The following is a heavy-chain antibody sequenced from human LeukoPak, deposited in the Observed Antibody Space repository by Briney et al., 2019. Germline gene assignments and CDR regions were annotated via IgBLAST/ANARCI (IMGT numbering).Heavy chain of an antibody. CDR2: MNPNSGNT. D-gene: IGHD3-3*01. Sequence: GASVKVSCKASGYTFTSYDINWVRQATGQGLEWMGWMNPNSGNTGYAQKFQGRVTITRNTSISTAYMELSSLRSEDTAVYYCARVWAWSGYYVDAFDIWGQGTMVTVSS. V-gene: IGHV1-8*03. CDR3: ARVWAWSGYYVDAFDI. J-gene: IGHJ3*02. CDR1: GYTFTSYD.